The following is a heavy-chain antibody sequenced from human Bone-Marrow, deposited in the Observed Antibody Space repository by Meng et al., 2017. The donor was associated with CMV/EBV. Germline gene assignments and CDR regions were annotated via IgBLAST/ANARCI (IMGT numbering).Heavy chain of an antibody. Sequence: GSLRLSCAVYGGSFSGYYWSWIRQPPGKGLEWIGEINHSGSTNYNPSLKSRVTISVDTSKNQFSLKLSSVTAADTAVYYCARGRMTTVTYYYYYYGMDVWGQGTTVTVSS. CDR3: ARGRMTTVTYYYYYYGMDV. J-gene: IGHJ6*02. D-gene: IGHD4-17*01. CDR1: GGSFSGYY. CDR2: INHSGST. V-gene: IGHV4-34*01.